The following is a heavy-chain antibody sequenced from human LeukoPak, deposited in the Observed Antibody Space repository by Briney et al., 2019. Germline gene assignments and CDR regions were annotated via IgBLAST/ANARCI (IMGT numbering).Heavy chain of an antibody. CDR3: VRDRAGTQDWVEFDP. CDR2: IRGSGAT. J-gene: IGHJ5*02. Sequence: PGGSLMLSCAVSGFSVTNSYMDWVRQAPGKGLEWVSLIRGSGATLYADSVKGRFTISRDDSKNTVYLQMNSLRVEDTAVYFCVRDRAGTQDWVEFDPWGQGTLVTVSS. CDR1: GFSVTNSY. V-gene: IGHV3-66*03. D-gene: IGHD3-10*01.